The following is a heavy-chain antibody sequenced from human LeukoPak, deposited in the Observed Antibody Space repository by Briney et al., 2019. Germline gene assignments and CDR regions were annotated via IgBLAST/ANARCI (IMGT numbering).Heavy chain of an antibody. J-gene: IGHJ4*02. CDR3: AREQRYCGSTSCYSFFDY. CDR2: IYWNGENT. Sequence: GGVPRICSVASRFTFDYYCMRWVRPAPGEGVEWGSCIYWNGENTRYGDSVKGRFTISRDNARNSLYLQMNSLRAEDTAFYYCAREQRYCGSTSCYSFFDYWGQGTLVTVSS. V-gene: IGHV3-20*03. CDR1: RFTFDYYC. D-gene: IGHD2-2*01.